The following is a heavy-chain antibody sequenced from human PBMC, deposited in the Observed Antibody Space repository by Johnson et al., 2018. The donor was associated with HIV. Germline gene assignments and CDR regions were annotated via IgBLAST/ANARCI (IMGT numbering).Heavy chain of an antibody. J-gene: IGHJ3*02. CDR3: VRDLYSYEDAFDI. CDR2: INTDGSST. V-gene: IGHV3-74*01. D-gene: IGHD5-18*01. Sequence: VQLVESGGGLVQPGGSLRLSCAASGFTFSRYRMHWVRQAPGKGLVWVSRINTDGSSTFYADSVKGRFTISRDNAKNTLYLQMNSLRAEDTAVYYCVRDLYSYEDAFDIWGQGTMVTVSS. CDR1: GFTFSRYR.